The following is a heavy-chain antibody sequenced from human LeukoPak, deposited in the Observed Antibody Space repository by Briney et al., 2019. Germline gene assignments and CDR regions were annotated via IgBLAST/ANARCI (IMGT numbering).Heavy chain of an antibody. CDR1: GFTFSTKS. CDR3: ASRDYFDY. J-gene: IGHJ4*02. Sequence: GGSLRLSCAVSGFTFSTKSMNWVRQAPGKGLEWVSYINADSGTTYYADSVKGRFTISRDNAKNSLYLQMNSLRDEDTAVYYCASRDYFDYWGQGTLVTVSS. V-gene: IGHV3-48*02. CDR2: INADSGTT.